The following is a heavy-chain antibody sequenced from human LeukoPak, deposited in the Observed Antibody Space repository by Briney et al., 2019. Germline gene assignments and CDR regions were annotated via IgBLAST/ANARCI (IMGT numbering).Heavy chain of an antibody. Sequence: SETLSLTCTVSGGSISSSSYCWGWIRQPPGEGLGWIGSIYYSGNTYYNPSLKSRVTISVDTSKNQFSLKLSSVTAADTAVYYCARISSSGWYGFWYFDYWGQGTLVTVSS. D-gene: IGHD6-19*01. CDR2: IYYSGNT. CDR1: GGSISSSSYC. J-gene: IGHJ4*02. CDR3: ARISSSGWYGFWYFDY. V-gene: IGHV4-39*01.